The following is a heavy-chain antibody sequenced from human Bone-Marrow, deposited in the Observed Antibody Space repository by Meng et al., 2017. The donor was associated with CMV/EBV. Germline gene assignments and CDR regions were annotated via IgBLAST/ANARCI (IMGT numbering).Heavy chain of an antibody. CDR1: GYSFTHFW. CDR2: IYPGDSDT. Sequence: GGSLRLSCKGSGYSFTHFWIAWVRQMPGKGLEWMGFIYPGDSDTRYSPSFQGQVTMSADKSISTAYLQWSSLKASDTAMYYCARSLVVEGAFDIWGQGTMVTVSS. CDR3: ARSLVVEGAFDI. V-gene: IGHV5-51*01. D-gene: IGHD3-16*01. J-gene: IGHJ3*02.